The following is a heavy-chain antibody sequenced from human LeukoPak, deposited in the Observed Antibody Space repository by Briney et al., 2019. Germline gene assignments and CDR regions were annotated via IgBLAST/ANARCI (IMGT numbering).Heavy chain of an antibody. V-gene: IGHV4-59*08. CDR3: ARLDRSGGASDAIDY. CDR2: IYNSGST. J-gene: IGHJ4*02. CDR1: GGSISSYY. D-gene: IGHD3-10*01. Sequence: SETLSLTCTVSGGSISSYYWIWIRQPPGKGLEWIGYIYNSGSTKYNPSLKSRLSISVDPSKNQFSLRLSSVTAADTAVYYCARLDRSGGASDAIDYWGQGTLVAVSS.